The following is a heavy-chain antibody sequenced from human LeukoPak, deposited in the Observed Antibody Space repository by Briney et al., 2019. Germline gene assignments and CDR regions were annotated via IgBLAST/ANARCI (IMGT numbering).Heavy chain of an antibody. CDR3: LRSHHPGGWFDP. CDR1: GFTFSSSW. V-gene: IGHV3-7*01. D-gene: IGHD3-10*01. J-gene: IGHJ5*02. Sequence: PGGSLRLSCVASGFTFSSSWMSWVRQGPGKGLEWVASINQDEIHYVDAVRGRFTISRDNAKNSLYLQMNSLTADDTAVYYCLRSHHPGGWFDPWGQGTLVTVSS. CDR2: INQDEI.